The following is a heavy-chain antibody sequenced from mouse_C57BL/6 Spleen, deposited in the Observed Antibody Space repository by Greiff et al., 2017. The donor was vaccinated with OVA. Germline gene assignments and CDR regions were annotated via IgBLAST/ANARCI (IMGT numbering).Heavy chain of an antibody. CDR2: INPSTGGT. Sequence: VQLQQSGPELVKPGASVKISCKASGYSFTGYYMNWVKQSPEKSLEWIGEINPSTGGTTYNQKFKAKATLTVDKSSSTAYMQLKSLTSEDSAVYYCARRITTVVAPYYYAMDYWGQGTSVTVSS. D-gene: IGHD1-1*01. CDR1: GYSFTGYY. V-gene: IGHV1-42*01. CDR3: ARRITTVVAPYYYAMDY. J-gene: IGHJ4*01.